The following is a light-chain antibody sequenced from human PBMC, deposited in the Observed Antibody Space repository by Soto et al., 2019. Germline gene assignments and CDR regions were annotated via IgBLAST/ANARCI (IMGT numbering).Light chain of an antibody. CDR1: QSVSSN. CDR3: EQYNYWAVR. Sequence: IIMTQNAVNLSVYPRERVTLSCRASQSVSSNLAWYQQKPGQAPSLLIYGAFTRATGIPARFSGTGSGTEFTLTISCLQSEDFALYNCEQYNYWAVRFAQGTKVDIK. CDR2: GAF. V-gene: IGKV3-15*01. J-gene: IGKJ1*01.